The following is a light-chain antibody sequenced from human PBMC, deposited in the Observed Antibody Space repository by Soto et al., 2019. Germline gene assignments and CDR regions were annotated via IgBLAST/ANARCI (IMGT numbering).Light chain of an antibody. V-gene: IGKV1-39*01. CDR3: QHSYTAPPFT. J-gene: IGKJ2*01. CDR2: AAS. Sequence: DIQMTQSPSSLSSSVGASVTITCRASQNIYNYLNWYQQNPGKAPRLLIYAASTLHSGVPSRFTGSGSGTDFSLTINGLQPEDFATYYCQHSYTAPPFTFGQGTRLEI. CDR1: QNIYNY.